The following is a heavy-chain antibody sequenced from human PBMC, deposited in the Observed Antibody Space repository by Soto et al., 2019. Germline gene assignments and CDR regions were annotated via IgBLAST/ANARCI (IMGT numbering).Heavy chain of an antibody. CDR1: GFTFSSFE. CDR2: IGSSGSTI. V-gene: IGHV3-48*03. Sequence: LSCAASGFTFSSFEMNWVRQAPGKGLEWVSKIGSSGSTIWYADSVKGRFTISRDNAKNSLYLQMNSLRGEDTAVYYCARATYSSSYYFDSWGQGTLVTVSS. D-gene: IGHD6-6*01. CDR3: ARATYSSSYYFDS. J-gene: IGHJ4*02.